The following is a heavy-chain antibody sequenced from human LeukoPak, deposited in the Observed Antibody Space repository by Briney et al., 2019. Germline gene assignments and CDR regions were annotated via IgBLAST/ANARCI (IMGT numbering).Heavy chain of an antibody. D-gene: IGHD3-3*01. CDR2: IYSGGST. J-gene: IGHJ4*02. CDR3: ARDLVIFGVVINFDY. Sequence: GGSLRLSCAASGFTVSSNYMSWVRQAPGKGLEWVSVIYSGGSTYYADSVKGRFTISRDNSKNTLYLQMNSLRAEDTAVYYCARDLVIFGVVINFDYWGQGTLVTVSS. CDR1: GFTVSSNY. V-gene: IGHV3-66*02.